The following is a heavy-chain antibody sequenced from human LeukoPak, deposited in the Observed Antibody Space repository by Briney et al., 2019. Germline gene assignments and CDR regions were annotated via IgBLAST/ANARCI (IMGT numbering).Heavy chain of an antibody. CDR2: VSSSGNYI. J-gene: IGHJ4*02. V-gene: IGHV3-21*01. Sequence: GGSLRLSCAASGFTFISYMMNWVRQAPGNGLDWVASVSSSGNYIYYADSVRGRFTISRDNAKNSLYLQVNSLRGEDAAMYFCARGPAHGLDYWGQGTLVTVSS. CDR3: ARGPAHGLDY. CDR1: GFTFISYM.